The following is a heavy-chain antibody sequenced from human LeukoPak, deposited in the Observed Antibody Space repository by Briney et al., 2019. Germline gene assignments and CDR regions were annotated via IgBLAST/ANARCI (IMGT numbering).Heavy chain of an antibody. Sequence: SETLSLTCTVSGGSISSYYWSRIRQPPGKGLEWIGYIYYSGSTNYNPSLKSRVTISVDTSKNQFSLKLSSVTAADTAVYYCARLTRTGIAVVDPWGQGTLVTVSS. CDR2: IYYSGST. J-gene: IGHJ5*02. V-gene: IGHV4-59*08. D-gene: IGHD6-19*01. CDR1: GGSISSYY. CDR3: ARLTRTGIAVVDP.